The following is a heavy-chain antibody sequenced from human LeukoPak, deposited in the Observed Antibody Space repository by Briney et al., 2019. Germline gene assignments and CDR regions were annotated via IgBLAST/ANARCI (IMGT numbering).Heavy chain of an antibody. D-gene: IGHD3-3*01. CDR2: IYYSGST. CDR3: ARDGETMDV. CDR1: GGSISSYY. V-gene: IGHV4-59*01. J-gene: IGHJ6*02. Sequence: SETLSLTCTVSGGSISSYYWSWIRQPPGKGLEWIGYIYYSGSTNYNPSLKSRVTIPVDTSKNQFSLKLSSVTAADTAVYYCARDGETMDVWGQGTTVTVSS.